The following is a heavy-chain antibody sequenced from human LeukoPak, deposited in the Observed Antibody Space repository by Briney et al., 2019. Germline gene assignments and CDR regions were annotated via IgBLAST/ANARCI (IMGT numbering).Heavy chain of an antibody. J-gene: IGHJ4*02. V-gene: IGHV4-34*01. CDR2: INHSGST. CDR1: GGSFSGYY. D-gene: IGHD1-26*01. CDR3: ARGLGGGSYPPDY. Sequence: SETLSLTCAVYGGSFSGYYWSWIRQPPGKGLGWIGEINHSGSTNYNPSLKSRVTISVDTSKNQFSLKLSSVTAADTAVYYCARGLGGGSYPPDYWGQGTLVTVSS.